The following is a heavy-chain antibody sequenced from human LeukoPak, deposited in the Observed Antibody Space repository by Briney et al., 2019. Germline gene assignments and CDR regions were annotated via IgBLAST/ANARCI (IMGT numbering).Heavy chain of an antibody. CDR1: GFTFSSYT. D-gene: IGHD2-2*01. V-gene: IGHV3-23*01. CDR3: AKGRLVPAALLDY. Sequence: TGGSLRLSCAASGFTFSSYTLSWVRQAPGKGLEWVSTLSGSGGSTNYADSVKGRFTISRDNSKNTLYLQMYSLRAEDTAVYYCAKGRLVPAALLDYWGQGTLVTVSS. J-gene: IGHJ4*02. CDR2: LSGSGGST.